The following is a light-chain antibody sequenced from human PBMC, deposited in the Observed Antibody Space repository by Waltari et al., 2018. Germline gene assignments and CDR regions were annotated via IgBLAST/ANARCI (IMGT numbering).Light chain of an antibody. Sequence: QSALTQPASVSGSPGQSITISCTGTRSDVGGYKYVLWYQQHPGKAPKLMIYDVSNRPSGVANRFSGSKSGNTASLTISGLQAEDEADYYCSSYISSSTLELFGGGTSLTVL. J-gene: IGLJ2*01. CDR1: RSDVGGYKY. V-gene: IGLV2-14*03. CDR2: DVS. CDR3: SSYISSSTLEL.